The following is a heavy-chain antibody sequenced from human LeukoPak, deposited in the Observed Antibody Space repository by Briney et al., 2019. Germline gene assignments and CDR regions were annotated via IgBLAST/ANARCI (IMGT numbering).Heavy chain of an antibody. CDR1: GGSISSSY. V-gene: IGHV4-59*08. D-gene: IGHD7-27*01. J-gene: IGHJ3*02. CDR3: ARRWGGRDAFDI. CDR2: IYYSGSA. Sequence: PSETLSLTCTVSGGSISSSYWSWIRQPPGKGLEGIGYIYYSGSANYNPSLQSRVTMSVDTSKNQFSLKLSSVTAADTAAYYCARRWGGRDAFDIWGQGTMVTVSS.